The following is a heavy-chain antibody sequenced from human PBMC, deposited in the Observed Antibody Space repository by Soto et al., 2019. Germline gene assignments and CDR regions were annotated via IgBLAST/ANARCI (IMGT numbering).Heavy chain of an antibody. Sequence: SVKVSCKASGGTFSSYTISWVRQAPGQGLEWMGRIIPILGIANYAQKFQGRVTITADKSTSTAYMELSSLRSEDTAVYYCARSFGYCSGGSCYGPVYYMDVWGKGTTVTVSS. CDR2: IIPILGIA. CDR1: GGTFSSYT. D-gene: IGHD2-15*01. CDR3: ARSFGYCSGGSCYGPVYYMDV. V-gene: IGHV1-69*02. J-gene: IGHJ6*03.